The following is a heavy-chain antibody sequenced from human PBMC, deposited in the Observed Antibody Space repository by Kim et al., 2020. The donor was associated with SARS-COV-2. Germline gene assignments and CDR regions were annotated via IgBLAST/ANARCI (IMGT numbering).Heavy chain of an antibody. Sequence: GGSLRLSCATSGFTFSAYDMNWVRQAPGKGLEWLSFITKSSTTIYYADSVKGRFTISRDNVKNSLYLQMNSLRDEDTALYYCVRDRMGGAFDSGAKGQWSPSLQ. D-gene: IGHD3-16*01. V-gene: IGHV3-48*02. CDR3: VRDRMGGAFDS. J-gene: IGHJ3*01. CDR2: ITKSSTTI. CDR1: GFTFSAYD.